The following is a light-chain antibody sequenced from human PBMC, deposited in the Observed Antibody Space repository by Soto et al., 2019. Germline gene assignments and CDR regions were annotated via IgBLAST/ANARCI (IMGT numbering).Light chain of an antibody. Sequence: DIQMTQSPSSLSASVGDRVTITCQASQDVSNYLNWYQQKPGKAPNLLIYDASNLETGVPSRFSGSGSGTDFSFTINSLQPEDVATYYCQHYDHVQVAVGQGTRLEIK. CDR3: QHYDHVQVA. CDR2: DAS. CDR1: QDVSNY. J-gene: IGKJ5*01. V-gene: IGKV1-33*01.